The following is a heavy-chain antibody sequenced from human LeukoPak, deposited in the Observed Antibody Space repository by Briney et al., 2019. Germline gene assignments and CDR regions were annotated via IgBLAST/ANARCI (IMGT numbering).Heavy chain of an antibody. V-gene: IGHV3-23*01. CDR1: GFTFSSYA. CDR3: AKNSRGWYSFDS. CDR2: ISSSGGTT. D-gene: IGHD6-19*01. Sequence: GGSLRLSCAASGFTFSSYAMSWVRQAPGKGLEWVSHISSSGGTTNYADSVKGRFTISRDNSKNTLYLQMNSLRAEDTAIYYCAKNSRGWYSFDSWGQGTLVTVDS. J-gene: IGHJ4*02.